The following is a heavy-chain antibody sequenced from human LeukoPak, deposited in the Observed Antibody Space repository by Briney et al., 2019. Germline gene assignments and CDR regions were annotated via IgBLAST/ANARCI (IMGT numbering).Heavy chain of an antibody. V-gene: IGHV3-74*01. CDR3: AKVLQESPRYYYYMDV. CDR1: GFTFISYE. CDR2: INTDGGRT. D-gene: IGHD4-11*01. J-gene: IGHJ6*03. Sequence: PGGSLRLSCAASGFTFISYEMQWVRQAPGKGLVWVSRINTDGGRTSYADSVKGRFSISRDNAKNTLYLQMNSLRAEDTAVYYCAKVLQESPRYYYYMDVWGKGTTVTVSS.